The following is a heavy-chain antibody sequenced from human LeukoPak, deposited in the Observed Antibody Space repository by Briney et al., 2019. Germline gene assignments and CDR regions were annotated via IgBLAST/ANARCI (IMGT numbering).Heavy chain of an antibody. CDR3: AKPTCGGDCDSYYFDY. V-gene: IGHV3-23*01. J-gene: IGHJ4*02. CDR1: GFTFSNYG. Sequence: PGGSLRLSCAASGFTFSNYGMSWVRQAPGKGLEWVSAIRGSGGSTDYADSVKGRFTISRDNSKNTLYLQINSLRAEDTAVYYCAKPTCGGDCDSYYFDYWGQGTLVTVSS. CDR2: IRGSGGST. D-gene: IGHD2-21*02.